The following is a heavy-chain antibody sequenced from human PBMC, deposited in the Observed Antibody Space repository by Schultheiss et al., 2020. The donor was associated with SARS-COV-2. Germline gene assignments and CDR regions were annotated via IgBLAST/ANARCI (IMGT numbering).Heavy chain of an antibody. Sequence: ASVKVSCKASGYTFTGYYMHWVRQAPGQGLEWMGWINPSGGSTTYAQKFQGRVTMTRDTSTSTVYMALSSLRSEDTAVYYCASTEVVPAATMDPAEYFQHWGQGTLVTVSS. CDR1: GYTFTGYY. J-gene: IGHJ1*01. CDR2: INPSGGST. CDR3: ASTEVVPAATMDPAEYFQH. D-gene: IGHD2-2*01. V-gene: IGHV1-46*01.